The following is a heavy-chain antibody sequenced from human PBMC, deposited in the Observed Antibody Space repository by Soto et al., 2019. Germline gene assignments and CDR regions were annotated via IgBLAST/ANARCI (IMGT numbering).Heavy chain of an antibody. V-gene: IGHV3-74*01. CDR2: INSDGSST. Sequence: GGSLGLACAACGVTVSISLMHWVRQDPGKGLVWVSRINSDGSSTSFADSVKGRFTISRDNAKNTLYLQMNSLRAEDTAVYYCARVNYGDYGGVYDYWGQGTLVTVSS. J-gene: IGHJ4*02. CDR1: GVTVSISL. D-gene: IGHD4-17*01. CDR3: ARVNYGDYGGVYDY.